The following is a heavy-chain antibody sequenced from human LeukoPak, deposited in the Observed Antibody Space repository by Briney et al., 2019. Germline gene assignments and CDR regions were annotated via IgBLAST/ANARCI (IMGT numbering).Heavy chain of an antibody. D-gene: IGHD1-1*01. CDR2: ISGSGGST. J-gene: IGHJ6*03. CDR3: AKDGYDYYYYYMDV. Sequence: GGSLRLSCAASGFTFSSYAMTWVRQAPGKGLEWVSAISGSGGSTYYADSVKGRFTISRDNSKNTLYLQMNSLRAEDTAVYYCAKDGYDYYYYYMDVWGKGTTVTVSS. CDR1: GFTFSSYA. V-gene: IGHV3-23*01.